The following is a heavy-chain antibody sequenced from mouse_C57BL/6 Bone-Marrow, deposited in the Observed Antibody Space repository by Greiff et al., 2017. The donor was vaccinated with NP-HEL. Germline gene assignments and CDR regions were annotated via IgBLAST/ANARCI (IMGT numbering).Heavy chain of an antibody. CDR1: GISITTGNYR. CDR2: IYYSGNI. J-gene: IGHJ4*01. Sequence: EVQRVESGPGLVKPSQTVFLTCTVTGISITTGNYRWSWIRQFPGNKLEWIGYIYYSGNITYNPSLTSRTTITRDTPKNQFFLEMNSLTAEDTATYYCARVRGVLWDYAMDYWGQGTSVTVSS. CDR3: ARVRGVLWDYAMDY. D-gene: IGHD1-1*02. V-gene: IGHV3-5*01.